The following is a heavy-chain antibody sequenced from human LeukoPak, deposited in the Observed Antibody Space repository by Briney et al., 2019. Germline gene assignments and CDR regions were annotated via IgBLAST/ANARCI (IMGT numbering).Heavy chain of an antibody. CDR3: ARARDYDFWSGYLVPFDY. CDR1: GFTFSSYS. CDR2: ISSSSRYI. D-gene: IGHD3-3*01. Sequence: GGSLRLSCAASGFTFSSYSMNWVRQAPGKGLEWVSSISSSSRYIYYADSVKGRFTITRDNAKNSLYLQMNSLRAEDTAVYYCARARDYDFWSGYLVPFDYWGQGTLVTVSS. V-gene: IGHV3-21*01. J-gene: IGHJ4*02.